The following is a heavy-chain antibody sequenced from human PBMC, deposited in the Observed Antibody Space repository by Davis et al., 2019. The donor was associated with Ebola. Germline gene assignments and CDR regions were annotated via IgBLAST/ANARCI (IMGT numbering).Heavy chain of an antibody. V-gene: IGHV1-18*04. Sequence: AASVKVSCKASGYTFTSYGITWVRQAPGQGLEWMGWINPHNGNTNYTQNVQGRVIMTSDTATTTAYMEVGSLRSDDTAVYYCARESLPVTMIVVVISHFDYWGQGTLVTVAS. D-gene: IGHD3-22*01. CDR1: GYTFTSYG. CDR2: INPHNGNT. CDR3: ARESLPVTMIVVVISHFDY. J-gene: IGHJ4*02.